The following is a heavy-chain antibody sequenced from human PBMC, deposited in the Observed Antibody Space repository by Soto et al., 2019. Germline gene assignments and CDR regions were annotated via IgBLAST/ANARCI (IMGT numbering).Heavy chain of an antibody. CDR3: ARVYSSGWYHYYGMDV. J-gene: IGHJ6*02. V-gene: IGHV1-8*01. CDR2: MNPNSGNT. Sequence: QVQLVQSGAEVKKPGASVKVSCKASGYTFTSYDINWVRQATGQGLEWMGWMNPNSGNTGYAQKFQGRVTMTRNTPISTAYMELISLRSEDTAVYYCARVYSSGWYHYYGMDVWGQGTTVTVSS. CDR1: GYTFTSYD. D-gene: IGHD6-19*01.